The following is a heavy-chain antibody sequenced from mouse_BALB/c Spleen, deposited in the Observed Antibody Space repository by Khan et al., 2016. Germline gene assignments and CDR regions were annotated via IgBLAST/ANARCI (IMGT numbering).Heavy chain of an antibody. Sequence: QIQLVQSGPELKKPGETVRISCKASEYTFTTAGMQWVQKMPGKGLRWIGWINTHSGVPKYAEDFKGRFAFSLETSATTAYLQMGNLKNEDTATYFGARCGNFCHWYFDVWGAGTTVTVSS. J-gene: IGHJ1*01. CDR3: ARCGNFCHWYFDV. CDR1: EYTFTTAG. V-gene: IGHV9-4*02. D-gene: IGHD2-1*01. CDR2: INTHSGVP.